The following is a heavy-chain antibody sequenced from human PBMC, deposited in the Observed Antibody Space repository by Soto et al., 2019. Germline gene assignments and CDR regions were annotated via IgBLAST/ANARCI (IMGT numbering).Heavy chain of an antibody. CDR1: GFTFSSYA. Sequence: EVQLLESGGGLVQPGGSLRLSCAASGFTFSSYATSWVRLAPGKGLEWFSSIGGSGGTYYADSVKGRFTISRDNSKNMLYLHLHSLRAEDTAMYYCAKGQGWSYYYDSWGQGTLVTVSS. D-gene: IGHD2-15*01. CDR3: AKGQGWSYYYDS. CDR2: IGGSGGT. J-gene: IGHJ4*02. V-gene: IGHV3-23*01.